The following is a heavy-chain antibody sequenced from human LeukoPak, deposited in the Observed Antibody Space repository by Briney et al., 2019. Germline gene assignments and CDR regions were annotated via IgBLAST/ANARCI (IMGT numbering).Heavy chain of an antibody. CDR2: TYYRSKWYH. V-gene: IGHV6-1*01. Sequence: SQTLSLTCAISGDSVSSNIAAWVWIRQSPSRGLEWLGRTYYRSKWYHDYAVSVKSRISFNPDTSKNQFFLQLNSVTPEDTAVYYCARDVNGAFTRSWFDPWGQGTRVTVS. J-gene: IGHJ5*02. CDR1: GDSVSSNIAA. CDR3: ARDVNGAFTRSWFDP. D-gene: IGHD4-17*01.